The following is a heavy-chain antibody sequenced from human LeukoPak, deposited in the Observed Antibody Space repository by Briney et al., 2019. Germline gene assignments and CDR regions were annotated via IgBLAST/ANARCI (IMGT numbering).Heavy chain of an antibody. V-gene: IGHV4-59*01. CDR2: INYSGST. CDR3: ARGGRYCSGGSCYPIWFDP. Sequence: PSETLSLTCNVSGGSISSYYWSWIRQPPGKGLEWIGYINYSGSTNYNPSLKSRVTISVDTSKNQFSLKLSSVTAADTAVYYCARGGRYCSGGSCYPIWFDPWGQGTLVTVSS. CDR1: GGSISSYY. D-gene: IGHD2-15*01. J-gene: IGHJ5*02.